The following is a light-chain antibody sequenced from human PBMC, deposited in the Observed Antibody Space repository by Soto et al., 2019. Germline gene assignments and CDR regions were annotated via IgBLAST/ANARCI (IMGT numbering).Light chain of an antibody. Sequence: EIVLTQSPGTLSLSQVERATLPFRASQSVSSYLAWYQQKPGQAPRLLIYDASNRATGIPARFSGSGSGTDFTLTISSLEPEDFAVYYCQQRSNWPPTFGQGTRLEIK. CDR3: QQRSNWPPT. CDR1: QSVSSY. CDR2: DAS. V-gene: IGKV3-11*01. J-gene: IGKJ5*01.